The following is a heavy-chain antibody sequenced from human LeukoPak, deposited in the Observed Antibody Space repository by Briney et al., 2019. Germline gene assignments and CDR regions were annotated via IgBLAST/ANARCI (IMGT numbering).Heavy chain of an antibody. Sequence: GRSLRLSCAASGFTFSSYGMRWVRQAPGKGLEWVAVISYDGSNKYYADSVKGRFTISRDNSKNTMYLQMDSLGAEDTAVYYWSKDRQQLSYTFDPWGQGTLVTVSS. D-gene: IGHD6-13*01. CDR2: ISYDGSNK. V-gene: IGHV3-30*18. CDR3: SKDRQQLSYTFDP. CDR1: GFTFSSYG. J-gene: IGHJ5*02.